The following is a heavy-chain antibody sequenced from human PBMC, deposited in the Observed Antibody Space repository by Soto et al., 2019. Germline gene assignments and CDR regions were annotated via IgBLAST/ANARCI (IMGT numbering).Heavy chain of an antibody. CDR1: VYTFTSYG. V-gene: IGHV1-18*04. J-gene: IGHJ4*02. CDR3: ASGNILTGYSPPADY. D-gene: IGHD3-9*01. CDR2: ISAYNGNT. Sequence: GASVKVSCKASVYTFTSYGISWVRQAPGQGLEWMGWISAYNGNTNYAQKLQGRVTMTTDASTSTAYMELRSLRSDDTAVYYCASGNILTGYSPPADYWGQGTLVTVSS.